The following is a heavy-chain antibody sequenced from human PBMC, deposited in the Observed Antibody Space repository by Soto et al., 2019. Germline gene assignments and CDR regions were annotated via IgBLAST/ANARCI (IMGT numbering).Heavy chain of an antibody. CDR2: INLSGGT. Sequence: SETLSLTCAVYGESFSGHHWAWIRQSPGKGLEWIGEINLSGGTNYSPSLKSRVTISVDTSKHQFSLKLTSVTAADTAIYYCARVLVTYGGILVPYNWFDAWGQGNRVTVSS. V-gene: IGHV4-34*01. CDR3: ARVLVTYGGILVPYNWFDA. CDR1: GESFSGHH. D-gene: IGHD3-16*01. J-gene: IGHJ5*02.